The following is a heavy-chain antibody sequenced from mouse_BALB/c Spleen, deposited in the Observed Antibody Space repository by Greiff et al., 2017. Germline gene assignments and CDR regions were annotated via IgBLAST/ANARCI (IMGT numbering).Heavy chain of an antibody. Sequence: QVQLKESGAELVRPGTSVKISCKASGYTFTNYWLGWVKQRPGHGLEWIGDIYPGGGYTNYNEKFKGKATLTADTSSSTAYMQLSSLTSEDSAVYFCARDYDYDSYAMDYWGQGTSVTVSS. CDR2: IYPGGGYT. D-gene: IGHD2-4*01. CDR3: ARDYDYDSYAMDY. V-gene: IGHV1-63*02. J-gene: IGHJ4*01. CDR1: GYTFTNYW.